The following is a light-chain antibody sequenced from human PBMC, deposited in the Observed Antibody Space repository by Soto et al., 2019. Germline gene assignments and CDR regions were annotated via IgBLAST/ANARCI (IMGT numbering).Light chain of an antibody. J-gene: IGLJ2*01. CDR2: EVS. Sequence: QSALTQPPSASGSPGQSVTISCTGTSSDVGGYKYVSWYQQHPGEAPKLMIFEVSKRPSGVPDRFSGSKSGNTASLTVSGLQAEDEADYYCSSYAGSNNYVVFGGGTKLTVL. V-gene: IGLV2-8*01. CDR1: SSDVGGYKY. CDR3: SSYAGSNNYVV.